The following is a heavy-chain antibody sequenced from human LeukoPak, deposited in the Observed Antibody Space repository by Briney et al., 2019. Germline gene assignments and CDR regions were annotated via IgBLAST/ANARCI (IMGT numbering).Heavy chain of an antibody. V-gene: IGHV1-18*01. CDR2: ISGNNDNP. J-gene: IGHJ4*02. Sequence: ASVTVSCTSSGYSFSNFGINLVRQPPAPGIEWMGWISGNNDNPNYGQKVQGRFTVTTDSSTSTAYMELRNLRFDDTAVYYCARDGTSTDDYWGQGALVTVSS. D-gene: IGHD2-2*01. CDR1: GYSFSNFG. CDR3: ARDGTSTDDY.